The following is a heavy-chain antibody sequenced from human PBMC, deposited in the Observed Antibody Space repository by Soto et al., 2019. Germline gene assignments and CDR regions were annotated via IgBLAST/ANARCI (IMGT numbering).Heavy chain of an antibody. V-gene: IGHV5-51*01. CDR2: IHPGDSDT. CDR3: ARVTGRYYYGMDV. J-gene: IGHJ6*02. D-gene: IGHD2-21*02. Sequence: GESLKISCKGSGYGFTSYWIGWGRQMPGKGLEWMGIIHPGDSDTRYSPSFQGQVTISADKSISTAYLQWSSLKASDTAMYYCARVTGRYYYGMDVWGQGTTVTVSS. CDR1: GYGFTSYW.